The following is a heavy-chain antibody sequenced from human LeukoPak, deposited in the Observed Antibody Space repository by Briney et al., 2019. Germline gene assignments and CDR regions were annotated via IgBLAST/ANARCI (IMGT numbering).Heavy chain of an antibody. J-gene: IGHJ4*02. D-gene: IGHD3-22*01. CDR3: ARAYYYYDSSGYLL. CDR1: GFTFTDYY. CDR2: IYSGGST. Sequence: PGGSLRLSCAASGFTFTDYYMSWVRQAPGKGLEWVSVIYSGGSTYYADSVKGRFTISRDNSKNTLYLQMNSLRAEDTAVYYCARAYYYYDSSGYLLWGQGTLVTVSS. V-gene: IGHV3-66*01.